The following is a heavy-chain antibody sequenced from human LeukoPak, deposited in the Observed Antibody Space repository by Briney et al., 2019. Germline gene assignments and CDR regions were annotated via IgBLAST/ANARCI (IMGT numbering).Heavy chain of an antibody. D-gene: IGHD2-21*02. J-gene: IGHJ1*01. CDR2: IKQDGSEK. CDR3: ATGGDHPY. CDR1: GFTFSSNW. V-gene: IGHV3-7*03. Sequence: GGSLRLSCAASGFTFSSNWMSWVRQAPGKGLEWVANIKQDGSEKYYVDSVKGRFTISRDNAKNSLYLQMNSLRAEDTAVYYCATGGDHPYWGPGTLVTVSS.